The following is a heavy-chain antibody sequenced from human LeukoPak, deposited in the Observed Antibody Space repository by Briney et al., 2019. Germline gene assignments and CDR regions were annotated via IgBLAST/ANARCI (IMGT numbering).Heavy chain of an antibody. CDR3: ARGLQETLAWLKALSAFDI. Sequence: ASVKVSCKASGYTFTNYDINWVRQATGQGLEWMGYMNPNSGNTGYAQKLQGRVTMSTDTSTSTGYMELRSLRSDDTAVYYCARGLQETLAWLKALSAFDIWGQGTMVTVSS. CDR1: GYTFTNYD. V-gene: IGHV1-8*02. CDR2: MNPNSGNT. J-gene: IGHJ3*02. D-gene: IGHD6-19*01.